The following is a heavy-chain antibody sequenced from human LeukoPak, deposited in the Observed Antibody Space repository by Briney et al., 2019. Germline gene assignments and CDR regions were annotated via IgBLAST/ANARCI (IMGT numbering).Heavy chain of an antibody. CDR1: RFTFSNHA. CDR3: VRQQTPHGNFDY. Sequence: GGSLRLSCATSRFTFSNHAMHLVRQASGKGLEWVSAIGTAGDTFYPGSVKGRFTISRENAKNSLSLQMNTLRAEDTAVYYCVRQQTPHGNFDYWGQGTLVTVSS. CDR2: IGTAGDT. D-gene: IGHD1-26*01. V-gene: IGHV3-13*01. J-gene: IGHJ4*02.